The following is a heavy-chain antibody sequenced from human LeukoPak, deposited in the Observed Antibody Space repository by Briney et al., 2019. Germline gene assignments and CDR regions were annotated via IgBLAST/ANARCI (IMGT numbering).Heavy chain of an antibody. CDR1: GGSVGSYY. CDR2: IYTSGST. Sequence: SQTLSLTCSVSGGSVGSYYWSWIRQPAGKGLEWIGRIYTSGSTNYNPSLRSRPTISVDKSKSHFSLKLTSVTAADTAVYYCVRDLSYCSSTRCYAPYYFDYWGQGTLVTVSS. V-gene: IGHV4-4*07. J-gene: IGHJ4*02. D-gene: IGHD2-2*01. CDR3: VRDLSYCSSTRCYAPYYFDY.